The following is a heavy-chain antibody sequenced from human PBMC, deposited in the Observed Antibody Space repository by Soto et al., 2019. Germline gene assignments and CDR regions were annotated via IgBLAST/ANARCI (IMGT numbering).Heavy chain of an antibody. CDR3: ARDNRGLAAAY. V-gene: IGHV3-11*01. CDR2: ISGGGSTI. CDR1: GFTFRDYY. Sequence: XGSLRLSCAASGFTFRDYYMSWIRQAPGKGLDWVSYISGGGSTIYYADSVKGRFTTSRDNAKDSLYLQMSSLRAEDTAVYYCARDNRGLAAAYWGQGPLVTVSS. J-gene: IGHJ1*01. D-gene: IGHD6-13*01.